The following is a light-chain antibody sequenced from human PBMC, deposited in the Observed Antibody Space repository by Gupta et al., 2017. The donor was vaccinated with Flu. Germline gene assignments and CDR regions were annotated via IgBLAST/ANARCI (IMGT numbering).Light chain of an antibody. V-gene: IGKV3-20*01. Sequence: GTLSLSPGERAALACRASQSLRSSTLAWYQQKPGQAPRLIIHGTSNRATGIPDRFSGSGSGTDFILTISRLEPEDSALYFCQQYASSPLTFGAGTKVEIK. CDR3: QQYASSPLT. CDR2: GTS. J-gene: IGKJ4*01. CDR1: QSLRSST.